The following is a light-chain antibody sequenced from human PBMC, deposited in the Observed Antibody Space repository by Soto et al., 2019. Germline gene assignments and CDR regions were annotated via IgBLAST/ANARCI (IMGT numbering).Light chain of an antibody. V-gene: IGLV1-40*01. CDR2: VNS. Sequence: QAVVTQPPSVSGAPGQRVTISCTGSSSNIGTGYNVHWYQQPPGTAPKLLIYVNSNRPSGVPDRFSGSKSGTSASLAITGLQAEDEADYYCQSYDSSLSGVVFGGGTKLTVL. CDR3: QSYDSSLSGVV. J-gene: IGLJ2*01. CDR1: SSNIGTGYN.